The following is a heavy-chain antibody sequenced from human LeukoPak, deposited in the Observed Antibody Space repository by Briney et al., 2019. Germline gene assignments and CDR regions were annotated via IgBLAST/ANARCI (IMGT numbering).Heavy chain of an antibody. CDR3: ARVLIYAAQLNWFDP. CDR2: IYYSGNT. D-gene: IGHD3-16*01. Sequence: SETLSLTCTVSGGSISSYYWSWIRQPPGKGLEWIGYIYYSGNTNYSPSLKSRVTISVDTSKNQFSLKLNSVTAADTAVYYCARVLIYAAQLNWFDPWGQGTLVTVSS. J-gene: IGHJ5*02. V-gene: IGHV4-59*01. CDR1: GGSISSYY.